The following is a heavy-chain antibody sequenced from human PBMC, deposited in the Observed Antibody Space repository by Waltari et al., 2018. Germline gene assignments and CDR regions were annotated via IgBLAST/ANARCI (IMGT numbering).Heavy chain of an antibody. V-gene: IGHV3-7*01. D-gene: IGHD4-17*01. CDR2: IKKDGSTR. CDR1: GFTFRDYW. J-gene: IGHJ4*02. Sequence: EVQVVDTGGDLVQPGGSLTPSCPASGFTFRDYWTGWVRQAPGKGLVWVANIKKDGSTRYCVDSVKGRFTISRDNAKNSLYLEMNSLTAEDTAVYYCGRHGDFCFDYWGQGILVTVSS. CDR3: GRHGDFCFDY.